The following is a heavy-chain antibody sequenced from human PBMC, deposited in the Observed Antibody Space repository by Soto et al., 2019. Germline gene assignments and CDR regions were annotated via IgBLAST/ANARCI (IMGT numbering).Heavy chain of an antibody. CDR1: GFTFSNYG. D-gene: IGHD6-19*01. V-gene: IGHV3-33*01. Sequence: QVQLVESGGGVVQPGRSLRLSCAASGFTFSNYGMHWVRQAPGKGLEWVAVIWYDGSNKYYADPVKGRFTISRDNSKNTLYLKINSLRAEDTAVYYCARDDIPGRAVAIYGMDVWGQGTTVTVSS. CDR3: ARDDIPGRAVAIYGMDV. CDR2: IWYDGSNK. J-gene: IGHJ6*02.